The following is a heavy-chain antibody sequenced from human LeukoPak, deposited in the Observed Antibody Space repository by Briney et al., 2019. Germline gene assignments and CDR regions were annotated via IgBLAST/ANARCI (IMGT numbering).Heavy chain of an antibody. CDR3: ANSLFRATVTTFIDY. D-gene: IGHD4-11*01. CDR1: GFTFSSYA. J-gene: IGHJ4*02. V-gene: IGHV3-23*01. CDR2: ISGSGGST. Sequence: GGSLRLSCAASGFTFSSYAMSWVRQAPGKGLEWVSAISGSGGSTYYADSVKGRFTISRDNSKNTLYLQMNSLRAEDTAVYYCANSLFRATVTTFIDYWGQGTLVTVSS.